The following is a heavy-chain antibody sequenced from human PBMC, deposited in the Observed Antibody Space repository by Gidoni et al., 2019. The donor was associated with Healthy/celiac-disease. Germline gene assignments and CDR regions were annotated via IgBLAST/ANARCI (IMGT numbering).Heavy chain of an antibody. Sequence: EVQLLESGGGLVQPGGSLRLSCAASGFTFSLYAMSWVRQAPGKGLEWVSAISGSGVSTYYADSVKGRFTISRDNSKNTLYRQMNSLRAEDTAVYYCAKDRFFGIAGTLGNWFDPWGQGTLVTVSS. CDR2: ISGSGVST. CDR3: AKDRFFGIAGTLGNWFDP. J-gene: IGHJ5*02. V-gene: IGHV3-23*01. CDR1: GFTFSLYA. D-gene: IGHD6-13*01.